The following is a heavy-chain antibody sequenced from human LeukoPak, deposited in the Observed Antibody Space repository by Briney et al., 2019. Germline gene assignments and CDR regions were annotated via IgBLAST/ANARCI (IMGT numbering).Heavy chain of an antibody. D-gene: IGHD5-12*01. CDR1: GYTLTSYD. J-gene: IGHJ4*02. Sequence: ASVKVSCKASGYTLTSYDINWLRQATGQGLEWMGWMNPNSGNTGYAQKFQGRVTMTRNTSMSTAYMELSSLRSEDMAVYYCAIRTPVDIVATLGERVKKGLDYWGQGTLVTVSS. CDR2: MNPNSGNT. V-gene: IGHV1-8*01. CDR3: AIRTPVDIVATLGERVKKGLDY.